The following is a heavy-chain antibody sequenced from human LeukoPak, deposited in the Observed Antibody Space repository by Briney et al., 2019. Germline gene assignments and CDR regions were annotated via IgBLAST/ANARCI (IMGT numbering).Heavy chain of an antibody. CDR2: IYYSGST. V-gene: IGHV4-59*01. CDR3: ARGPYDFWSGYYTLPFDP. Sequence: SETLSLTCTVSGGSISSYYWSWIRQPPGKGLEWIGYIYYSGSTNYNPSLKSRATISVDTSKNQFSLKLSSVTAADTAVYYCARGPYDFWSGYYTLPFDPWGQGTLVTVSS. CDR1: GGSISSYY. D-gene: IGHD3-3*01. J-gene: IGHJ5*02.